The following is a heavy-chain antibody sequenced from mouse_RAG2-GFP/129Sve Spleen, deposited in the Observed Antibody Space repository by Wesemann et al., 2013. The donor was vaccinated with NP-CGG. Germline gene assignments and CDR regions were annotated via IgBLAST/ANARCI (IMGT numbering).Heavy chain of an antibody. V-gene: IGHV1S16*01. J-gene: IGHJ4*01. D-gene: IGHD2-12*01. CDR2: INPSNGGT. CDR3: TSYDYYYAMDY. Sequence: INPSNGGTNFNEKFKSKATLTVDKSSSTAYMQLSSLTSEDSAVYYCTSYDYYYAMDYWGQGTSVTVSS.